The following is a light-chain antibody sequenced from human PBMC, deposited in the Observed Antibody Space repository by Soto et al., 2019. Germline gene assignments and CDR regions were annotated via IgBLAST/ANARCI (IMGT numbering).Light chain of an antibody. Sequence: EIVLTQSPGTLSLSPGDRATLSCRASQPISSSYLAWYQQRPGQAPRLVIHTASTRAAGIPDRFSGTGSGTDFTLTIRGLEPEDFAVYYCQLYGSSLYIFGQGTKLEVK. J-gene: IGKJ2*01. V-gene: IGKV3-20*01. CDR2: TAS. CDR3: QLYGSSLYI. CDR1: QPISSSY.